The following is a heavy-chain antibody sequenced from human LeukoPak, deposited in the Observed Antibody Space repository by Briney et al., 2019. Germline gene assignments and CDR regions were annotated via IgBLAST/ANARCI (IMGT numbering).Heavy chain of an antibody. V-gene: IGHV4-59*01. D-gene: IGHD3-3*01. J-gene: IGHJ4*02. CDR2: IYYSGST. CDR3: ARKMGDWSGYYTWDY. CDR1: GGSISSYY. Sequence: PSETLSLTCTVSGGSISSYYWSWIRQPPGKGLEWIGYIYYSGSTNYNPSLKSRVTISVDTSKNQFSLKLSSVTAADTAVYYCARKMGDWSGYYTWDYWGQGTLVTVSS.